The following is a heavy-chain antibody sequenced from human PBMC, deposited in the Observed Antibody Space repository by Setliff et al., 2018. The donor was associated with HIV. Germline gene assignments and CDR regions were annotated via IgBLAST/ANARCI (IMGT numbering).Heavy chain of an antibody. D-gene: IGHD3-3*01. CDR3: ARGGFGVVIIERLGVDY. CDR2: IYSGGTT. Sequence: PGGSLRLSCAASGFTVSSNYITWVRQAPGKGLEWVSVIYSGGTTYYADSVKGRFTISRDNSKNTLYLQMNSLRAEDTAVYYCARGGFGVVIIERLGVDYWGQGTKVTVSS. J-gene: IGHJ4*02. V-gene: IGHV3-66*02. CDR1: GFTVSSNY.